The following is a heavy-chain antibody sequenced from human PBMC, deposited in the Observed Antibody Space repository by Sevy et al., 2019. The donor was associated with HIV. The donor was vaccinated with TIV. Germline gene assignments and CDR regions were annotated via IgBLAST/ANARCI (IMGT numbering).Heavy chain of an antibody. CDR2: ISGNGENT. CDR1: EFTFSSHA. CDR3: ARDGRGISAFDI. J-gene: IGHJ3*02. Sequence: WGSLRLSCTASEFTFSSHAVSWVRQAPGKGLEWVSAISGNGENTHYADSVRGRFTISRDNFKITLYLQMNSLRAEDTALYYCARDGRGISAFDIWVQGTMVTVSS. V-gene: IGHV3-23*01. D-gene: IGHD3-3*02.